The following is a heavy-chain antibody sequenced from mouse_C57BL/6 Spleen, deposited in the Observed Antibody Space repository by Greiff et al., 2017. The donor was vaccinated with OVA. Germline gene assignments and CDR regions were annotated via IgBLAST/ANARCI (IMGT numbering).Heavy chain of an antibody. CDR3: ARKGGKGNYFDY. CDR1: GYTFTGYW. J-gene: IGHJ2*01. D-gene: IGHD1-3*01. CDR2: IYPSDSET. Sequence: QVQLQQPGAELVRPGSSVKLSCKASGYTFTGYWMDWVKQRPGQGLEWIGNIYPSDSETHYNQKFKDKATLTVDKSSSTAYMQLSSLTSEDSAVYYCARKGGKGNYFDYWGQGTTLTVSS. V-gene: IGHV1-61*01.